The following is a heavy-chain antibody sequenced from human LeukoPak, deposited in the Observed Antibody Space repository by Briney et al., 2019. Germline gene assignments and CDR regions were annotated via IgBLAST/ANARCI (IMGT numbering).Heavy chain of an antibody. V-gene: IGHV4-61*01. CDR2: IYYSGST. J-gene: IGHJ3*02. D-gene: IGHD5-12*01. Sequence: PSETLSLTCTVSGGSISSSSYYWSWIRQPPGKGLEWIGYIYYSGSTNYNPSLKSRVTISVDTSKNQFSLKLSSVTAADTAVYYCASAIGGYDPLLNDAFDIWGQGTMVTVSS. CDR1: GGSISSSSYY. CDR3: ASAIGGYDPLLNDAFDI.